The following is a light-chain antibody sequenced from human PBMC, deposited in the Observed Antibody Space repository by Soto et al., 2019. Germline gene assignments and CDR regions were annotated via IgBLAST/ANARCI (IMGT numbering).Light chain of an antibody. J-gene: IGLJ2*01. Sequence: QPVLTQSPSASASLGASVKLTCTLSTRHRSYAIAWHQHQPEKGPRFLMTLNPDGTHRKGDGIPDRFSGSSSGAERYLTISSIQSEDEADYYCQTWGTAMVVFGGGTKLTVL. V-gene: IGLV4-69*01. CDR2: LNPDGTH. CDR3: QTWGTAMVV. CDR1: TRHRSYA.